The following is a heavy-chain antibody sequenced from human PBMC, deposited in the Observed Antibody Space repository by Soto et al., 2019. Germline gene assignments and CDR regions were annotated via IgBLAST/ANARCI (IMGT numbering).Heavy chain of an antibody. CDR3: TSLYYGH. CDR2: IKSKTADGTT. D-gene: IGHD4-17*01. V-gene: IGHV3-15*01. Sequence: EVQLVESGGDLVEPGGSLRLSCAASEFTFTNAWMSWVRQAPGKGLEWVGRIKSKTADGTTDYAAPVQGRFTISRDESRNTLYLQMNSLKSEDTAVYYCTSLYYGHWGQGTLVTVSS. J-gene: IGHJ4*02. CDR1: EFTFTNAW.